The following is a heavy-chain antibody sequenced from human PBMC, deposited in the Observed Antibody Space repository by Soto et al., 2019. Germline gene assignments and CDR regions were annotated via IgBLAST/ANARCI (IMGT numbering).Heavy chain of an antibody. CDR2: INHSGST. J-gene: IGHJ6*02. D-gene: IGHD3-10*01. Sequence: SETLSLTRAVYGGSFSGYYWSWIRQPPGKGLEWIGEINHSGSTNYNPSLKSRVTISVDTSKNQFSLKLSSVTAADTAVYYCARLSVEVRGVYGMDVWGQGTTVTVSS. V-gene: IGHV4-34*01. CDR1: GGSFSGYY. CDR3: ARLSVEVRGVYGMDV.